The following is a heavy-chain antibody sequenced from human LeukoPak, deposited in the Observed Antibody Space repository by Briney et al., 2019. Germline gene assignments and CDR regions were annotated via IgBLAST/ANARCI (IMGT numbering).Heavy chain of an antibody. CDR2: ISWNSGSI. V-gene: IGHV3-9*01. CDR3: AKGHCSGGSCYSQYFDY. J-gene: IGHJ4*02. Sequence: GGSLRLSCAASGFTFDDYAMHWVRQAPGKGLEWVSGISWNSGSIGYADSVKGRFTISRDNAKNSLYLQMNSLRAEDTALYYCAKGHCSGGSCYSQYFDYWGQGTLVTVSS. CDR1: GFTFDDYA. D-gene: IGHD2-15*01.